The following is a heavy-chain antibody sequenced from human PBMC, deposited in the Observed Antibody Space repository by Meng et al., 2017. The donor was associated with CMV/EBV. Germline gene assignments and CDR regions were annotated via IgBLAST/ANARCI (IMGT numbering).Heavy chain of an antibody. Sequence: SCNASGGTFSSYAISWVRQAPGQGLEWMGGIIPIFGTANYAQKFQGRVTITTDESTSTAYMELSSLRSEDTAVYYCARDMAILGFDPWGQGTLVTVSS. CDR2: IIPIFGTA. V-gene: IGHV1-69*05. CDR3: ARDMAILGFDP. D-gene: IGHD2-15*01. J-gene: IGHJ5*02. CDR1: GGTFSSYA.